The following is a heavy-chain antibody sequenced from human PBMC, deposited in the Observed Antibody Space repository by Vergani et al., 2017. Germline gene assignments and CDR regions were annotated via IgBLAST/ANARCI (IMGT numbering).Heavy chain of an antibody. CDR3: ASRMKSGGSYYGGDAFDI. Sequence: QVQLQESGPGLVKPSETLSLTCTVSGGSISRYYWSWIRQPPGKGLEWIGYIYYSGSTNYNPSLKSRVTRAVDTSKNQFSLKLSSVTAADTAVYYCASRMKSGGSYYGGDAFDIWGQGTMVTVSS. CDR2: IYYSGST. D-gene: IGHD1-26*01. CDR1: GGSISRYY. V-gene: IGHV4-59*01. J-gene: IGHJ3*02.